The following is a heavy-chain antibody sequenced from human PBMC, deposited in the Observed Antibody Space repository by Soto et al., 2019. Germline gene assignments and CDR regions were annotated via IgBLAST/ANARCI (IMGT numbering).Heavy chain of an antibody. CDR3: ASLLGDVTSFDP. D-gene: IGHD2-2*01. J-gene: IGHJ5*02. CDR2: IIQDESVK. Sequence: EVHLVESGGHLVQPGGSLRVSCAASGFTFSSRWMSWVRQAPGKGLEWVASIIQDESVKHYVDSVRGRFTITRDNAQNSLETQMDSAGSDDTAVSLCASLLGDVTSFDPWGQGTLVTVSS. V-gene: IGHV3-7*01. CDR1: GFTFSSRW.